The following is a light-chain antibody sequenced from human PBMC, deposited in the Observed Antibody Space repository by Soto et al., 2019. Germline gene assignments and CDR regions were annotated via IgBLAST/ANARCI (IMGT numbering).Light chain of an antibody. Sequence: QSALTQPASVSGSPGQSITISCTGTSSDVGGYNYVSWYQQHPGKAPKLMIYEVTHRPSGVSNRFSGSKAGNTASLTISGLQAEDEADYYCSSYTPGSTLFGTGTKLTVL. V-gene: IGLV2-14*01. CDR2: EVT. J-gene: IGLJ1*01. CDR3: SSYTPGSTL. CDR1: SSDVGGYNY.